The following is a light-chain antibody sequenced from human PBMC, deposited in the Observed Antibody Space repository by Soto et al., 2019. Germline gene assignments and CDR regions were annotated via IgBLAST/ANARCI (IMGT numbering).Light chain of an antibody. CDR2: WAS. V-gene: IGKV4-1*01. CDR1: QSVLYSSNNKNY. Sequence: DIVMTQSPDSLAVSLGERATINCKSSQSVLYSSNNKNYLAWYQQKPGQPPKLLIYWASTRESGVPDRFSGSGSGTEFALTISSLQAEDVAVYYCQQYYSTRRTFGQGTKVEIK. CDR3: QQYYSTRRT. J-gene: IGKJ1*01.